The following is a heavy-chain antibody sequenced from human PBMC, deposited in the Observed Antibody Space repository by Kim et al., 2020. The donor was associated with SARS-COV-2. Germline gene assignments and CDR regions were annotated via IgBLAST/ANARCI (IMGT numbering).Heavy chain of an antibody. CDR2: ISWNSGDT. CDR1: GFTFDDYD. D-gene: IGHD3-10*01. J-gene: IGHJ4*02. V-gene: IGHV3-9*01. Sequence: GGSLRLSCTASGFTFDDYDMNWVRQAPGKGLEWVSGISWNSGDTSYADSVKGRFTISRDNAKNSLYLEMNSLRAGDTALYSCVKKHMVWDGGTFEYWGQG. CDR3: VKKHMVWDGGTFEY.